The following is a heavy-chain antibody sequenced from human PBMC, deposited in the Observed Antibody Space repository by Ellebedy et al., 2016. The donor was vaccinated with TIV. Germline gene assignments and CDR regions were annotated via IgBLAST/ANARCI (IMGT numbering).Heavy chain of an antibody. CDR3: AKGDQHDY. V-gene: IGHV3-9*01. CDR2: ISWNSGSI. CDR1: GFTFDDYA. J-gene: IGHJ4*02. D-gene: IGHD2-2*01. Sequence: GGSLRLSXAASGFTFDDYAMHWVRQAPGKGLEWVSGISWNSGSIGYADSVKGRFTISRDNAKNSLYLQMNSLRAEDTALYYCAKGDQHDYWGQGTLVTVSS.